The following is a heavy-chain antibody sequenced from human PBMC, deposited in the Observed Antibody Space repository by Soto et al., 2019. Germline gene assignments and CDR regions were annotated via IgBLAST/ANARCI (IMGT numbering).Heavy chain of an antibody. CDR1: GFTFRNFV. V-gene: IGHV3-23*01. CDR3: AQDRGWGVVSPSHDY. D-gene: IGHD2-21*01. J-gene: IGHJ4*02. Sequence: EVQLLESGGGMVQPGGSLRVSCAASGFTFRNFVMSWVRQAPGKGLEWVSAIRATGGETFYADSVKGRFTISRDNYKNTLYLQMNSLRDEDTALYFCAQDRGWGVVSPSHDYWGQGTLVTVSS. CDR2: IRATGGET.